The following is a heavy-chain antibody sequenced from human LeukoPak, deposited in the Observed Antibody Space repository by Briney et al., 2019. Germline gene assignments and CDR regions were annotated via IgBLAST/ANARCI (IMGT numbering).Heavy chain of an antibody. CDR2: IYHSGST. CDR3: ARDAGSGSSRGGIDY. D-gene: IGHD3-10*01. Sequence: PSGTLSLTCAVSGASISSPNWWSWVRQPPGKGLEWIGEIYHSGSTNYNPSLKSRVTISVDKSKNQFSLKLSSVTAADTAVYYCARDAGSGSSRGGIDYWGQGTLVTVSS. J-gene: IGHJ4*02. CDR1: GASISSPNW. V-gene: IGHV4-4*02.